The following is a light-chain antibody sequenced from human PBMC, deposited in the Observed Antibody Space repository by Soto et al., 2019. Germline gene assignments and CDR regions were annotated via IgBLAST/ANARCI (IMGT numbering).Light chain of an antibody. CDR1: QSLGRTY. CDR3: HQYDTSPLP. CDR2: DVS. J-gene: IGKJ4*02. V-gene: IGKV3-20*01. Sequence: ENVLAQSPGTLSLSPGERATLSCRSSQSLGRTYLAWYQHKPGHAPRTLIYDVSNRVTGIPDRFSGSGSGTDFTLTISRLEPEDFAVYYCHQYDTSPLPFGGGTKVEI.